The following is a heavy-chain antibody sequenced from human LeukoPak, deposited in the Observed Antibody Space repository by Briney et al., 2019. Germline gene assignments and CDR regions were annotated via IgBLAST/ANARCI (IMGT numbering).Heavy chain of an antibody. D-gene: IGHD5-18*01. CDR3: ARSLDTRTNAFDI. V-gene: IGHV4-61*02. Sequence: PSETLSLTCTVSGYSISSDYYWGWIRQPAGKGLEWIGRIYTSGNTNYNPSLKSRVTISLDTSKNQFSLKLRSVTAADTAVYYCARSLDTRTNAFDIWGQGTMVTVSS. CDR1: GYSISSDYY. J-gene: IGHJ3*02. CDR2: IYTSGNT.